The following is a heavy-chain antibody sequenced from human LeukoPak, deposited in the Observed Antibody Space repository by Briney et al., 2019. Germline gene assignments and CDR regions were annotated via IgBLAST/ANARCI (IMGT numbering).Heavy chain of an antibody. J-gene: IGHJ3*02. D-gene: IGHD1-26*01. V-gene: IGHV4-34*01. CDR2: INHTGTT. CDR3: ARDTVGATFPGAFHT. CDR1: GASFNTYY. Sequence: SETLSLTCAVYGASFNTYYWNWIRQSPGKGLEWIGEINHTGTTNYNPSLKSRVSISVDTSKNQFSLKLSSVTAADTAVYYCARDTVGATFPGAFHTWGQGTMVTVSS.